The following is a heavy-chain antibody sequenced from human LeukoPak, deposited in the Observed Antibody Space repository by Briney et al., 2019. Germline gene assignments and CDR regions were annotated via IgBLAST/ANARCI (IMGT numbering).Heavy chain of an antibody. CDR3: ARGDNYYYYMDV. CDR2: IKSKTDGGTT. J-gene: IGHJ6*03. V-gene: IGHV3-15*01. CDR1: GFTVSSNY. Sequence: GGSLRLSCAASGFTVSSNYMSWVRQAPGKGLEWVGRIKSKTDGGTTDYAAPVKGRFTISRDDSKNTLYLQMNSLKTEDTAVYYCARGDNYYYYMDVWGKGTTVTVSS.